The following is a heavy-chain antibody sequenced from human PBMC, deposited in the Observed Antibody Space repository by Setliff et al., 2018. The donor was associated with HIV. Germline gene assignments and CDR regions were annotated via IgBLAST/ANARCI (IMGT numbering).Heavy chain of an antibody. V-gene: IGHV4-34*12. CDR2: IVDSGST. CDR1: GGSLTNYY. D-gene: IGHD2-8*01. CDR3: ARAPSCADNWCYMYYYYYYGMDV. J-gene: IGHJ6*02. Sequence: SETLSLTCTLYGGSLTNYYWTWIRQSPEKGLEWIGEIVDSGSTNYSPSLKSRVTIPLDTSKKQFSLRLNSVTAADTGVYYCARAPSCADNWCYMYYYYYYGMDVWGLGTTVTVSS.